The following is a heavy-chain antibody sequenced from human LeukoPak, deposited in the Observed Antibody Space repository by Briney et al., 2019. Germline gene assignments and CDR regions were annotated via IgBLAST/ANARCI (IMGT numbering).Heavy chain of an antibody. J-gene: IGHJ5*01. D-gene: IGHD4-23*01. Sequence: SETLSLTCAVYGGSFSGDFWSWLRQSPGKGLEWIGEIKHDGSTTYNPSLESRVTISLDTYRNQLSLKLTSVTAADTAVYYCARGGYSGPKGPSWFESWGQGTLVTVSS. CDR3: ARGGYSGPKGPSWFES. V-gene: IGHV4-34*01. CDR2: IKHDGST. CDR1: GGSFSGDF.